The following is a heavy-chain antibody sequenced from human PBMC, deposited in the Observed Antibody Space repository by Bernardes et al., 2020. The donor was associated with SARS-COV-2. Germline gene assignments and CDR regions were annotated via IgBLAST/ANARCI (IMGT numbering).Heavy chain of an antibody. CDR3: TSLNGEAAFDY. CDR1: GFIFSGSA. CDR2: IRRKANSYAT. J-gene: IGHJ4*02. D-gene: IGHD4-17*01. Sequence: GGSLRLSCAASGFIFSGSATHWVRQASGKGLEWVGRIRRKANSYATAYAASLKGRFTISRDDSKNTAYLQMNSLKTEDTAVYYCTSLNGEAAFDYWGQGTLVTVSS. V-gene: IGHV3-73*01.